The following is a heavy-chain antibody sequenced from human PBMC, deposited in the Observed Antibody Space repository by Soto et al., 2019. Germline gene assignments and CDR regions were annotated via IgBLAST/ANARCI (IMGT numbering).Heavy chain of an antibody. D-gene: IGHD6-13*01. Sequence: ASETLSLTCTVSGGSISSGDYYWSWIRPVPGKGLEWIGYIYYSGSTYYNPSLKRRVAISVDTSKNQFSLKLSSVTAADTAIYYCAREGRIAAAGSFDYWGQGTLVTVSS. CDR2: IYYSGST. J-gene: IGHJ4*02. V-gene: IGHV4-31*03. CDR1: GGSISSGDYY. CDR3: AREGRIAAAGSFDY.